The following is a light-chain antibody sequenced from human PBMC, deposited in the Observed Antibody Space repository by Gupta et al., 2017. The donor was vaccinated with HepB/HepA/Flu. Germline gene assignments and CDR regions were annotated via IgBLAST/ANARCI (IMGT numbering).Light chain of an antibody. Sequence: QSALTQPASVSGSPGQLITISCTGTSSDVGGHNYVSWYQQHSGKVPKLMIYDVTTRPSGVSDRFSGSKSGNTASLTISGLQAEDEADYYCSSYTSSSTTVFGGGTKLTVL. CDR1: SSDVGGHNY. CDR2: DVT. J-gene: IGLJ3*02. CDR3: SSYTSSSTTV. V-gene: IGLV2-14*03.